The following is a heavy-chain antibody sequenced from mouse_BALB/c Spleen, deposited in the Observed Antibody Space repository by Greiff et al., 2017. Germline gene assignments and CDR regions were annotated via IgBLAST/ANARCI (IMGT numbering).Heavy chain of an antibody. CDR3: ARGVRQDTYAMDY. CDR2: ISCYNGAT. CDR1: GYSFTGYY. Sequence: LVKTGASVKISCKASGYSFTGYYMHWVKQSHGKSLEWIGYISCYNGATSYNQKFKGKATFTVDTSSSTAYMQFNSLTSEDSAVYYCARGVRQDTYAMDYWGQGTSVTVSS. J-gene: IGHJ4*01. D-gene: IGHD2-14*01. V-gene: IGHV1S34*01.